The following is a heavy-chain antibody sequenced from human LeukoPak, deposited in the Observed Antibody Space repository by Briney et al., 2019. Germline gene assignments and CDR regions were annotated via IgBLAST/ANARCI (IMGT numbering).Heavy chain of an antibody. CDR3: ARDRHGSGSYRDWFDP. V-gene: IGHV1-69*01. Sequence: SVRVSCKASGGTFSSYAISWVRQAPGQGLEWMGGIIPIFGTANYAQKFQGRVTITADESTSTAYMELSSLRSEDTAVYYCARDRHGSGSYRDWFDPWGQGTPVTVSS. D-gene: IGHD3-10*01. CDR2: IIPIFGTA. CDR1: GGTFSSYA. J-gene: IGHJ5*02.